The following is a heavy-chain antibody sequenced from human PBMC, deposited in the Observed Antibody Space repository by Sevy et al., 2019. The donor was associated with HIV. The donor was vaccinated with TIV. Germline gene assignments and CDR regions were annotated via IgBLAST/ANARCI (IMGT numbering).Heavy chain of an antibody. D-gene: IGHD3-3*01. CDR2: ISYDGSNK. Sequence: GESLKISCAASGFTFSSYAMHWVRQAPGKGLEWVAVISYDGSNKYYADSVKGRFTISRDNSKNTLYLQMNSLRAEDTAVYYCARGEGDFWSGPSYYYYGMDVWGQGTTVTVSS. CDR3: ARGEGDFWSGPSYYYYGMDV. CDR1: GFTFSSYA. J-gene: IGHJ6*02. V-gene: IGHV3-30*04.